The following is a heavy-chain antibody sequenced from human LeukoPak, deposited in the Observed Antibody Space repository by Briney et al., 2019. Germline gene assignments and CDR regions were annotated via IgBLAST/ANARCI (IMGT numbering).Heavy chain of an antibody. CDR2: IFAGGAP. D-gene: IGHD3-10*01. CDR3: ARGVGVRGVISQPLEV. J-gene: IGHJ4*02. V-gene: IGHV3-53*01. Sequence: GGSLRLSCAASGFSVNSAYMTWVRQAPGKGLEGVGVIFAGGAPYYADSVKGRFTISRDISTNTLYVQMNSLRVEDTAVYYCARGVGVRGVISQPLEVWGQGTLVIVSS. CDR1: GFSVNSAY.